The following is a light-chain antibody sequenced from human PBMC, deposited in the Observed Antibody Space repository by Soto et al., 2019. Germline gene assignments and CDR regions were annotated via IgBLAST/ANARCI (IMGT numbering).Light chain of an antibody. J-gene: IGKJ1*01. CDR1: QNVSTW. V-gene: IGKV1-5*01. Sequence: DIQMTQSPSALSASMGDRVTITCRASQNVSTWLAWYQQKPGKAPRSLIFDASRLESGVSSRLSGTGSGTEFTLTINNLQPDDSGTYFCQHYYAFSPWTFGQGTKVQIK. CDR2: DAS. CDR3: QHYYAFSPWT.